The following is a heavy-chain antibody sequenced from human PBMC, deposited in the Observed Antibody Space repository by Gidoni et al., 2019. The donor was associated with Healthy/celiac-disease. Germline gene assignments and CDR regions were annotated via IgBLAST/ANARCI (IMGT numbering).Heavy chain of an antibody. V-gene: IGHV4-59*08. CDR1: GGSISSYY. CDR2: IYYSGST. D-gene: IGHD1-26*01. J-gene: IGHJ4*02. CDR3: ARRLTHRALGSYYGYFDY. Sequence: QVQLQESGPGLVKPSETLSLTCTVSGGSISSYYWSWIRQPPGKGLEWIGYIYYSGSTNYNPSLKSRVTISVDTSKNQFSLKLSSVTAADTAVYYCARRLTHRALGSYYGYFDYWGQGTLVTVSS.